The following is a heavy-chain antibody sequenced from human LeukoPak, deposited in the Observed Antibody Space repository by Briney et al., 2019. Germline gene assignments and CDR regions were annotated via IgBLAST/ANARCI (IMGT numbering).Heavy chain of an antibody. CDR2: IYPGDSDT. CDR3: ASLHRGVPAAITGVWFDA. J-gene: IGHJ5*02. Sequence: GESLKISCKGSGDSFTSYWIGWGRQMPGKGLEWMGIIYPGDSDTRYSPSFQGQATISADKSISTAYLQWSSLKASDTVMSDCASLHRGVPAAITGVWFDARGQATLVSVSS. V-gene: IGHV5-51*01. D-gene: IGHD2-2*01. CDR1: GDSFTSYW.